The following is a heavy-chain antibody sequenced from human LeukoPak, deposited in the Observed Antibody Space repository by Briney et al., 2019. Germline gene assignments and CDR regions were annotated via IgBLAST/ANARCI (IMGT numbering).Heavy chain of an antibody. Sequence: GGSLRLSCAASGFTFSSNYMSWVRQAPGKGLEWVSVIYSGGSKYYSDSLKGRFTIPRNKSKNTLYLQMNRLRAEDTAVYYCASLTTVTTGDDYWGQGTLVTVSS. CDR2: IYSGGSK. D-gene: IGHD4-17*01. CDR1: GFTFSSNY. V-gene: IGHV3-53*01. J-gene: IGHJ4*02. CDR3: ASLTTVTTGDDY.